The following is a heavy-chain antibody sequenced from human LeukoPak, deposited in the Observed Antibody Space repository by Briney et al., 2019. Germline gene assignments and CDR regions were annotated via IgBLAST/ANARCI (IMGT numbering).Heavy chain of an antibody. CDR3: ATYSASSGAIEY. J-gene: IGHJ4*02. CDR2: INSDGSST. V-gene: IGHV3-74*01. D-gene: IGHD5-12*01. Sequence: GGSLRLSCAASGFTFSSYWMHWVRQAPGKGLVWVSRINSDGSSTSYADSVKGRFTISRDNAKNTLYLQMNSLRAEDTAVYYCATYSASSGAIEYWGQGTLVTVSS. CDR1: GFTFSSYW.